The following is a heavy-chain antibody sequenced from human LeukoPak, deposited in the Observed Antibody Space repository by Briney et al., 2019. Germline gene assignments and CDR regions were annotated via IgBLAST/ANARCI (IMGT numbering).Heavy chain of an antibody. V-gene: IGHV4-34*01. CDR2: INHSGST. CDR1: GGSFSGYY. CDR3: ARMNWSARFGMDV. J-gene: IGHJ6*02. Sequence: PSETLSLTCAVYGGSFSGYYRSWVRHPPGKGLEWIGDINHSGSTNYTPSLKSRVTISVDTSKNQFSLNMNSVTAADTAVYYCARMNWSARFGMDVWGQGTTVT. D-gene: IGHD1-1*01.